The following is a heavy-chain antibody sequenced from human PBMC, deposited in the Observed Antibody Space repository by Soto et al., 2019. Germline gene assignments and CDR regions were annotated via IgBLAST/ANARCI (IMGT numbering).Heavy chain of an antibody. Sequence: QVQLQQWGAGLLKPSETLSLTCAVYGGSFSGYYWSWIRQPPGKGLEWIGEINQSGSTNYNPSLKSRVPISVDTSKHQFSLKLSSVTAADTAVYYCARNYSSSWSPFDYWGQGTLVTVSS. CDR1: GGSFSGYY. D-gene: IGHD6-13*01. J-gene: IGHJ4*02. CDR3: ARNYSSSWSPFDY. V-gene: IGHV4-34*01. CDR2: INQSGST.